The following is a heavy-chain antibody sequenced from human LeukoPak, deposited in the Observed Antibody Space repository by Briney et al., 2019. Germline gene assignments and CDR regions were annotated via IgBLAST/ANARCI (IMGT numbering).Heavy chain of an antibody. CDR3: ARGRYGWLPFDY. J-gene: IGHJ4*02. V-gene: IGHV4-59*01. CDR1: GGSMSSYY. Sequence: SETLSLTCTVSGGSMSSYYWSWIRQLPGTGLEWIGYIYYSGSTNYNPSLKSRVTISVDTSKNQFTLKLSSVTAADTAVYYCARGRYGWLPFDYWGQGTLVTVSS. CDR2: IYYSGST. D-gene: IGHD3-16*01.